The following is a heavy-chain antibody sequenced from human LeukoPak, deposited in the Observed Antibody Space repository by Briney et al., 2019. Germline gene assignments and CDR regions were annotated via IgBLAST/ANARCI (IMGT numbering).Heavy chain of an antibody. CDR3: VVVVTAPYYFDY. J-gene: IGHJ4*02. Sequence: PGGSLRLSCAASGFTVSSNYMSWVRQAPGKGLEWVSVIYSGGSTYYADSVKGRFTISRDNSKNTLYLQMNSLRAEDTAVYYCVVVVTAPYYFDYWGQGTLVTVSS. D-gene: IGHD2-21*02. CDR1: GFTVSSNY. CDR2: IYSGGST. V-gene: IGHV3-66*01.